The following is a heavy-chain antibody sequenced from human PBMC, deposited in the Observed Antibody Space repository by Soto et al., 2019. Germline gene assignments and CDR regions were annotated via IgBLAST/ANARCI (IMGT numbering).Heavy chain of an antibody. J-gene: IGHJ4*02. CDR1: GFTFSFYA. D-gene: IGHD3-16*01. V-gene: IGHV3-30*04. CDR2: ISYNGRNE. Sequence: QVQLVESGGDVVQPGRSLRLSCAASGFTFSFYAVHWVRQAPGKGLEWVAVISYNGRNEHYVDSVKGRFTISRDNSQDTLYLQMDSLRPDDTAVYYCARQAKIGDRSQFYFDSWGQGTLVTVSS. CDR3: ARQAKIGDRSQFYFDS.